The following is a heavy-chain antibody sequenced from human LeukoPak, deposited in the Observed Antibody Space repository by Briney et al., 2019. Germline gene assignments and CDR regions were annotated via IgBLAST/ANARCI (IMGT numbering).Heavy chain of an antibody. CDR2: IYYSGST. Sequence: SQTLSLTCTVSGGSISSYYWSWIRQPPGKGLEWIGYIYYSGSTNYNPSLKSRVTISVDTSKNQFSLKLSSVTAADTAVYYCARGAGATVFDYWGQGTLVTVSS. V-gene: IGHV4-59*01. CDR1: GGSISSYY. D-gene: IGHD6-19*01. CDR3: ARGAGATVFDY. J-gene: IGHJ4*02.